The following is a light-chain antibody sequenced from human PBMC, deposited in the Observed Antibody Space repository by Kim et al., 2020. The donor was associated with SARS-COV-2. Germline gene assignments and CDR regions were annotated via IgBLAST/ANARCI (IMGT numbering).Light chain of an antibody. J-gene: IGLJ3*02. CDR3: AAWDDSLNGWV. CDR1: SLRSYY. Sequence: ALGQTVRITCQGDSLRSYYTSWYQQKPGQAPVLVLYDKKNRPSGIPDRFSGSKSGTSASLAISGLQSEDEADYYCAAWDDSLNGWVFGGGTQLTVL. CDR2: DKK. V-gene: IGLV3-19*01.